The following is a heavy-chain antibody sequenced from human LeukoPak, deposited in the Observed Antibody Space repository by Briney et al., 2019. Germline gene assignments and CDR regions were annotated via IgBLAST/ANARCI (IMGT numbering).Heavy chain of an antibody. V-gene: IGHV1-69*05. CDR3: ARPGSDYYDSRMGHAFDI. Sequence: GAPVKVSCKASGGTFSSYAISWVRQAPGQGLEWMGGIIPIFGTANYAQKFQGRVTITTDESTSTAYMELSSLRSEDTAVYYCARPGSDYYDSRMGHAFDIWGQGTMVTVSS. CDR1: GGTFSSYA. D-gene: IGHD3-22*01. J-gene: IGHJ3*02. CDR2: IIPIFGTA.